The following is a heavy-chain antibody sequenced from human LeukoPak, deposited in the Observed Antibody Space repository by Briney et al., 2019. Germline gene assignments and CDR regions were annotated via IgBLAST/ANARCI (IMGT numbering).Heavy chain of an antibody. CDR2: INHSGST. D-gene: IGHD6-13*01. J-gene: IGHJ6*03. CDR3: ARGLVPYYYYYMDV. V-gene: IGHV4-34*01. Sequence: SETLSLTCAVYGGSFSGYYWSWIRQPPGKGLEWIGEINHSGSTNYNPSLKSRVTISVDTSKNQFSLKLSSVTAADTAVYYCARGLVPYYYYYMDVWGKGTTVTVSS. CDR1: GGSFSGYY.